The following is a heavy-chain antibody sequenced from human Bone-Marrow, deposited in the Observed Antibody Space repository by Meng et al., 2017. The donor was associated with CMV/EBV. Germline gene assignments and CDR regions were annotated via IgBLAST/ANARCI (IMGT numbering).Heavy chain of an antibody. CDR3: AKARSRATVTASDY. CDR1: GFTFSFYS. V-gene: IGHV3-48*04. Sequence: GESLKISCAASGFTFSFYSMNWVRQTPGKGLEWVSYISSGSSTIFYADSVMGRFTIPRDNAKNSLYLQMNSLRAEDTALYYCAKARSRATVTASDYWGQGTLVTVSS. CDR2: ISSGSSTI. J-gene: IGHJ4*02. D-gene: IGHD4-11*01.